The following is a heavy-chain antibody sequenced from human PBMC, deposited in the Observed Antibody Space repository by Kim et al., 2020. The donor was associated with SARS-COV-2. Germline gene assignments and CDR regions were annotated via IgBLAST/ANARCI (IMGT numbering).Heavy chain of an antibody. J-gene: IGHJ6*02. CDR3: ARVHDYGFDYGMDV. CDR2: ISYGGSNK. D-gene: IGHD4-17*01. V-gene: IGHV3-30*04. CDR1: GFTFSSYA. Sequence: GGSLRLSCAASGFTFSSYAMHWVRQAPGKGLEWVAVISYGGSNKYYADSVKGRFTISRDNSKNTLYLQMNSLRAEDTAVYYCARVHDYGFDYGMDVWGQGTTVTVSS.